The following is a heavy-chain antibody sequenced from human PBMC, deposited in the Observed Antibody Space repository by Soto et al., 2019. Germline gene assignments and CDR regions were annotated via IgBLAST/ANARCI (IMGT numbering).Heavy chain of an antibody. J-gene: IGHJ6*03. CDR2: IGSSGGDT. CDR3: AKSQLALYHMDF. CDR1: GFTCSNYA. V-gene: IGHV3-23*01. Sequence: EVQQLESGGGLVQPWGSLRLSCATSGFTCSNYAMSWVRQAPGKGLEWVSGIGSSGGDTYYADSVRGRFTISRDNAKKTLSLQMNWLRAEDTAVYYCAKSQLALYHMDFWGKGTTVTVS.